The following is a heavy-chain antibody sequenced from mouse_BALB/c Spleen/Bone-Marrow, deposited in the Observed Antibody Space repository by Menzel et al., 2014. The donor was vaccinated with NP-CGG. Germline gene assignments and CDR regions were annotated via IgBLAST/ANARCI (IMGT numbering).Heavy chain of an antibody. CDR1: GFDFSRYW. CDR3: ARLNYYGNLFV. Sequence: VQLQQSGGGLVQPGGSLKLSCAASGFDFSRYWMSWVRQAPGKGLEWIGEINPDSSTINYTPSLKDKFIISRDNAKNTLYPQMSKVRSEDTALYYRARLNYYGNLFVWGAGTTVTASS. CDR2: INPDSSTI. J-gene: IGHJ1*01. V-gene: IGHV4-1*02. D-gene: IGHD1-1*01.